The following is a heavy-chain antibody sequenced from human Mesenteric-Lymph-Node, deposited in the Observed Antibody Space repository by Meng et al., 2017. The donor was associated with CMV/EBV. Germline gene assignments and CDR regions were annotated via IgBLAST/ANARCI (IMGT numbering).Heavy chain of an antibody. CDR3: ARAPY. J-gene: IGHJ4*02. CDR2: INSDGSST. V-gene: IGHV3-74*01. CDR1: GFTFSSYW. Sequence: GESLKISCAASGFTFSSYWMHWVRQAPGKGLVWVSRINSDGSSTSYADSVKGRFTISSDNAKNTLYLQMNSLRAEDTAVYYWARAPYWGQGTLVTVSS.